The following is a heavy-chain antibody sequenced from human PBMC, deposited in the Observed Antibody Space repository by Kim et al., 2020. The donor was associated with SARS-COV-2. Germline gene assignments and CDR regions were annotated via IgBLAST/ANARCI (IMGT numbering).Heavy chain of an antibody. V-gene: IGHV4-34*01. CDR2: INHSGST. CDR3: ARGRVVPAAGGDSYYYYG. J-gene: IGHJ6*01. Sequence: SETLSLTCAVYGGSFSGYYWSWIRQPPGKGLEWIGEINHSGSTNYNPSLKSRVTISVDTSKNQFSLKLSSVTAADTAVYYCARGRVVPAAGGDSYYYYG. CDR1: GGSFSGYY. D-gene: IGHD2-2*01.